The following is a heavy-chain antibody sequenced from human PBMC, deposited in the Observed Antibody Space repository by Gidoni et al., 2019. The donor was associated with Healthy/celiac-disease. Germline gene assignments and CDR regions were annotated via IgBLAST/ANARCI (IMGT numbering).Heavy chain of an antibody. V-gene: IGHV3-30-3*01. Sequence: QVQLVESGGGVVQPGRSLRLSCAASGFTFSSYAMHWVRQAPGKGLGWVAVISYDGSNKYYADSVKGRFTISRDNSKNTLYLQMNSLRAEDTAVYYCARVDYDFSGYFDYWGQGTLVTVSS. J-gene: IGHJ4*02. CDR2: ISYDGSNK. CDR3: ARVDYDFSGYFDY. CDR1: GFTFSSYA. D-gene: IGHD3-3*01.